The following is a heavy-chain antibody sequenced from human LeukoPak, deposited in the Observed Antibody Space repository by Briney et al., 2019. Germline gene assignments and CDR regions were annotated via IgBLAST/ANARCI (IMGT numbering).Heavy chain of an antibody. D-gene: IGHD3-10*01. V-gene: IGHV3-21*01. Sequence: PGGSLRLSCVASGFTFSTYAMSWVRQAPGKRLEWVSSISSSSSYIYYADSVKGRFTISRDNAKNSLYLQMNSLRAEDTAVYYCARLHEPLWFGELRAFDIWGQGTMVTVSS. J-gene: IGHJ3*02. CDR3: ARLHEPLWFGELRAFDI. CDR1: GFTFSTYA. CDR2: ISSSSSYI.